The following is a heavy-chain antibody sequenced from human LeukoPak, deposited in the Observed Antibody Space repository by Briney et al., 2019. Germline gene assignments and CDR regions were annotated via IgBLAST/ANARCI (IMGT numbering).Heavy chain of an antibody. CDR2: ISGSGGST. CDR1: GFTFSSYA. V-gene: IGHV3-23*01. J-gene: IGHJ4*02. Sequence: GGSLRLSCAASGFTFSSYAMSWVRQAPGKGLEGISAISGSGGSTYYADSVKGRFTISRDNSKNTLYLQMNSLRAEDTAVYYCAKYVLLWFGGFDYWGQGILVTVSS. D-gene: IGHD3-10*01. CDR3: AKYVLLWFGGFDY.